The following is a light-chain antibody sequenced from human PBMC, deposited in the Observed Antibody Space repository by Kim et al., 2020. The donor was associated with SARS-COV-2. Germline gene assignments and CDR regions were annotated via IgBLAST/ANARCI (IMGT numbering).Light chain of an antibody. CDR1: KDINNY. Sequence: ASVGDRVTITCRESKDINNYLAWYQQKPGTAPKRLIYGVSTLQSGVPSRCSGSGSAPDFTLTITSLQPEDVATYYCQKYNSAPSTFGQGTKVDIK. V-gene: IGKV1-27*01. CDR2: GVS. J-gene: IGKJ1*01. CDR3: QKYNSAPST.